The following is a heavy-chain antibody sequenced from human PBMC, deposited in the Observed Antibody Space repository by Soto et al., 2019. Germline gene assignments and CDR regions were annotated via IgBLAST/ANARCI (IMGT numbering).Heavy chain of an antibody. CDR1: GGSFSDYY. CDR2: IDYSGST. V-gene: IGHV4-34*02. J-gene: IGHJ6*03. D-gene: IGHD4-4*01. CDR3: ARGRRYTHYVPPSHYYYNYMDV. Sequence: QVHLQQWGAELLKPSETLSLICAVYGGSFSDYYWSWIRQSPGKGLEWIGEIDYSGSTNYNPSLKSRVTISGDTSKNQFSLKLSSVTAADTAVYYCARGRRYTHYVPPSHYYYNYMDVWGRGTTVTVSS.